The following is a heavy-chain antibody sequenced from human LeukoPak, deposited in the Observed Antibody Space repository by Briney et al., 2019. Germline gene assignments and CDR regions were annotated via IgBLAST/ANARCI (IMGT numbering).Heavy chain of an antibody. V-gene: IGHV3-11*03. D-gene: IGHD3-3*01. CDR3: AKQYDFWSGPDY. Sequence: GGSLRLSCAASGFTFSDYYMSWIRQAPGKGLEWISYISPSSSYTDYADSVKGRFTISRDNAKNSLYLQMNSLRAEDTAVYYCAKQYDFWSGPDYWGQGTLVTVSS. CDR1: GFTFSDYY. J-gene: IGHJ4*02. CDR2: ISPSSSYT.